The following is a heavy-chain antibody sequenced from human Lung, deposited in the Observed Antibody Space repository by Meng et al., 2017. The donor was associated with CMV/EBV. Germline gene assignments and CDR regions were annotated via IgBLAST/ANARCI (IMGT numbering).Heavy chain of an antibody. J-gene: IGHJ3*02. CDR3: ARLRFLEWLPLDAFDI. D-gene: IGHD3-3*01. Sequence: GSLRLXXAVYGGSFSGYYWSWIRQPPGKGLEWIGEINHSGSTNYNPSLKSRVTISVDTSKNQFSLKLSSVTAADTAVYYCARLRFLEWLPLDAFDIWGQGXMVTVSS. CDR1: GGSFSGYY. V-gene: IGHV4-34*01. CDR2: INHSGST.